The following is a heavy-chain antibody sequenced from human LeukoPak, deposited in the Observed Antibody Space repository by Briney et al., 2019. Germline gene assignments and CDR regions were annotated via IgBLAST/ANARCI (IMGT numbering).Heavy chain of an antibody. J-gene: IGHJ4*02. CDR3: ARDPYYYDSSGYYRNYYFDY. Sequence: GSLRLSCAGSGFTFSSYSMNWIRQAPGKGLEWIGSIYYSGSTYYNPSLKSRVTISVDTSKNQFSLKLSSVTAADTAVYYCARDPYYYDSSGYYRNYYFDYWGQGTLATVSS. CDR2: IYYSGST. CDR1: GFTFSSYS. D-gene: IGHD3-22*01. V-gene: IGHV4-39*07.